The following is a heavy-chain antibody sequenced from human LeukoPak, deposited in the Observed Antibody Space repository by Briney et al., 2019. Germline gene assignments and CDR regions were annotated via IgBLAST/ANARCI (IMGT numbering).Heavy chain of an antibody. Sequence: PSETLSLTCAVCGGSFSGYYWSWIRQPPGKGLEWIGEINHSGSTNYNPSPKSRVTISVDTSKNQFSLKLSSVTAADTAVYYCASRNIAAWSYFDYWGQGTLVTVSS. CDR1: GGSFSGYY. CDR2: INHSGST. D-gene: IGHD6-25*01. CDR3: ASRNIAAWSYFDY. V-gene: IGHV4-34*01. J-gene: IGHJ4*02.